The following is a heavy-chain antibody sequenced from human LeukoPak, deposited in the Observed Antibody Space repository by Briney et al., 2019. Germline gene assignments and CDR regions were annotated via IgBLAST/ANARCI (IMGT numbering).Heavy chain of an antibody. CDR2: MNPNSGNT. J-gene: IGHJ4*02. D-gene: IGHD6-13*01. CDR1: GYTSTSYD. CDR3: ARGHSRGAAAGTPGY. V-gene: IGHV1-8*01. Sequence: GASVKVSCKASGYTSTSYDINWVRQATGQGLEWRGWMNPNSGNTGYAQKFQGRVTMTRNTSISTAYMELSSLRSEDTAVYYCARGHSRGAAAGTPGYWGQGTLVTVSS.